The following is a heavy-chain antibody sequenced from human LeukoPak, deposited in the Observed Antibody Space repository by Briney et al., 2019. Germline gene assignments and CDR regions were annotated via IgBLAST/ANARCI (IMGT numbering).Heavy chain of an antibody. CDR2: ISYDGSNK. V-gene: IGHV3-30*18. CDR1: GFTFSSYG. CDR3: AKDSLAVAGLTAGWYFDY. J-gene: IGHJ4*02. D-gene: IGHD6-19*01. Sequence: GGSLRLSCAASGFTFSSYGMHWVRQAPGKGLEWVAVISYDGSNKYYADSVKGRFTISRDNSKNTLYLQMNSLRAEDTAVYYCAKDSLAVAGLTAGWYFDYWGQGTLVTVSS.